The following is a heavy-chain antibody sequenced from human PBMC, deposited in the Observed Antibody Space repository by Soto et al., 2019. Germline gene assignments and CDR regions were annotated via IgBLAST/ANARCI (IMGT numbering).Heavy chain of an antibody. J-gene: IGHJ4*02. V-gene: IGHV4-61*01. CDR3: ARGPFSGYFLFDY. CDR1: GGSVSSGSYY. D-gene: IGHD3-22*01. Sequence: SETLSLTCTVSGGSVSSGSYYWSWIRQPPGKGQEWIGYIYYSGSTNYNPSLKSRVTISVDTSKNQFSLKPSSVTAADTAVYYCARGPFSGYFLFDYWGQGTLVTVSS. CDR2: IYYSGST.